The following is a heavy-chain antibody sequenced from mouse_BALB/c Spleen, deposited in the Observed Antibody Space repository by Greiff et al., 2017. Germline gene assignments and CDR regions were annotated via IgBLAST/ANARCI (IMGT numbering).Heavy chain of an antibody. Sequence: DVKLVESGGGLVKPGGSLKLSCAASGFTFSSYAMSWVRQSPEKRLEWVAEISSGGSYTYYPDTVTGRFTISRDNAKNTLYLEMSSLRSEDTAMYYCARDNDYDAAWFAYWGQGTLVTVSA. CDR2: ISSGGSYT. V-gene: IGHV5-9-4*01. CDR1: GFTFSSYA. D-gene: IGHD2-4*01. J-gene: IGHJ3*01. CDR3: ARDNDYDAAWFAY.